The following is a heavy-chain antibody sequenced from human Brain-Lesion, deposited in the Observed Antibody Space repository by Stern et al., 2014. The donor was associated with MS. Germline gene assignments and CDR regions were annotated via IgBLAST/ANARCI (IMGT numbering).Heavy chain of an antibody. V-gene: IGHV1-2*02. CDR3: ARDQRGITIFGVVTDYYYLGMDV. CDR1: GYIFTGYY. J-gene: IGHJ6*02. D-gene: IGHD3-3*01. CDR2: INPNTGGT. Sequence: VQLVESGAEVKKPGASVKVSCKTSGYIFTGYYIHWERQAPGQGLEWMAWINPNTGGTKYAQKFQGRVPMSRDTSISTAYVELSSLTSDDTAVYYCARDQRGITIFGVVTDYYYLGMDVWGQGTTVTVSS.